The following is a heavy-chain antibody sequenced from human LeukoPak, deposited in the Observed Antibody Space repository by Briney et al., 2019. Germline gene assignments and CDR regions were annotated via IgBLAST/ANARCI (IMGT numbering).Heavy chain of an antibody. J-gene: IGHJ4*02. CDR1: GFTFDDYA. CDR2: IGWNSGSI. Sequence: PGRSLRLSCAASGFTFDDYAMHWVRQAPGKGLEWVSGIGWNSGSIGYADSVKGRFTISRGNAKNSLYLQMNSLRAEDTALYYCAKDMGYCSSTSCYVFDYWGQGTLVTVSS. D-gene: IGHD2-2*01. CDR3: AKDMGYCSSTSCYVFDY. V-gene: IGHV3-9*01.